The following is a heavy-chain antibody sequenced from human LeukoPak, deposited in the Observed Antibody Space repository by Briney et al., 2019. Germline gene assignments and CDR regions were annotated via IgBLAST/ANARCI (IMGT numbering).Heavy chain of an antibody. CDR2: INPSGGST. CDR1: GYTFTSYY. J-gene: IGHJ4*02. D-gene: IGHD3-16*01. CDR3: ARDLGQSTDY. Sequence: ASVKVSCKASGYTFTSYYMHWVRQAPGQGLEWMGIINPSGGSTSYAQTFQGRVTMTRDPSTSTVYMELSSLRSDDTAVYYCARDLGQSTDYWGQGTLVTVSS. V-gene: IGHV1-46*01.